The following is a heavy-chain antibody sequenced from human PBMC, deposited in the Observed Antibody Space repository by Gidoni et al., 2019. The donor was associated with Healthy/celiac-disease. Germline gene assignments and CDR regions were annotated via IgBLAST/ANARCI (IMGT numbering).Heavy chain of an antibody. J-gene: IGHJ3*02. V-gene: IGHV4-34*01. CDR1: GGSFSGYY. CDR3: ARIVWELLDPASGAFDI. Sequence: QVQLQQWGAGLLKPSETLSLTCAVYGGSFSGYYWSWIRQPPGKGLEWIGEINHSGSTNYNPSLKSRVTISVDTSKNQFSLKLSSVTAADTAVYYCARIVWELLDPASGAFDIWGQGTMVTVSS. D-gene: IGHD1-26*01. CDR2: INHSGST.